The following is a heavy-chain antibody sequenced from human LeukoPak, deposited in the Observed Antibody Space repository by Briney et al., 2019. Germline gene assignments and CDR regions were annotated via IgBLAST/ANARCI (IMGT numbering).Heavy chain of an antibody. CDR1: GYSLSSGYY. CDR3: ARYVYGFDP. J-gene: IGHJ5*02. D-gene: IGHD2/OR15-2a*01. CDR2: MYHSGST. Sequence: PSETLSPTCAVSGYSLSSGYYWGWIRQPPGKGLEWIGSMYHSGSTYYNPSLKSRVTISVDTSKNQISLKLSSVTAADTAMYYCARYVYGFDPWGQGTLVTVSS. V-gene: IGHV4-38-2*01.